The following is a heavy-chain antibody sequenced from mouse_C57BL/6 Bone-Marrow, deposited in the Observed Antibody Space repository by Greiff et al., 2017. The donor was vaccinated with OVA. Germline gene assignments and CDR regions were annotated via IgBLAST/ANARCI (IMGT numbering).Heavy chain of an antibody. J-gene: IGHJ1*03. CDR2: IYPGSGST. CDR3: ARRYGSSYWYCDV. CDR1: GYTFTSYW. D-gene: IGHD1-1*01. V-gene: IGHV1-55*01. Sequence: VKLQQPGAELVKPGASVKMSCKASGYTFTSYWITWVKQRPGQGLEWIGDIYPGSGSTNYNEQFKSKATLTVAKSSSTAYMQLSSLTSEDSAVYYCARRYGSSYWYCDVWGTGTTVTVSS.